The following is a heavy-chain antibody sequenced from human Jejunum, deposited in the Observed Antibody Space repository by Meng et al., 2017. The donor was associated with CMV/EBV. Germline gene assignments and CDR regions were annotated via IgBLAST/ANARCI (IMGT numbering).Heavy chain of an antibody. CDR3: ARPAVPAANYYYYYGLDV. Sequence: ISYYMHGVRQAPGQGIEWMGIINLSGGYTTYAQKFQGRVTMTRDTSTSTVYMELSSLRSEDTAVYYCARPAVPAANYYYYYGLDVWGQGTTVTVSS. J-gene: IGHJ6*02. V-gene: IGHV1-46*01. D-gene: IGHD2-2*01. CDR1: ISYY. CDR2: INLSGGYT.